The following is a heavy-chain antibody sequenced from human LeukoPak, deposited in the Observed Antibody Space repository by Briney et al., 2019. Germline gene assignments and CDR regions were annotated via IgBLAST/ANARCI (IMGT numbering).Heavy chain of an antibody. CDR1: GFTFGDTW. J-gene: IGHJ4*02. V-gene: IGHV3-7*03. CDR3: ATSYDMGWLIGY. Sequence: GGSLRLSCAASGFTFGDTWMDWVRQVPGQGLEWVANIKQDGSEKFYVASVKGRFTISRDNGKSSLYLQMNSLRAEDTALYYCATSYDMGWLIGYWGQGTLVTVSS. CDR2: IKQDGSEK. D-gene: IGHD3/OR15-3a*01.